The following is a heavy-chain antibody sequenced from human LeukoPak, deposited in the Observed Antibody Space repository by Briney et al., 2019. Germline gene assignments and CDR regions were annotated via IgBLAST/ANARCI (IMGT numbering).Heavy chain of an antibody. CDR1: GGSISSGGYY. Sequence: SETLSLTCTVSGGSISSGGYYWSWIRQHPGKGLEWIGYIYYSGSTNYNPSLKSRVTISVDTSKNQFSLKLSSVTAADTAVYYCARDYCSGGSCYFFYFDYWGQGTLVTVSS. V-gene: IGHV4-61*08. D-gene: IGHD2-15*01. J-gene: IGHJ4*02. CDR2: IYYSGST. CDR3: ARDYCSGGSCYFFYFDY.